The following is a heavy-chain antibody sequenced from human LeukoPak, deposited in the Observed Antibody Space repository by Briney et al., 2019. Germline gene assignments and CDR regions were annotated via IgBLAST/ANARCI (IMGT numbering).Heavy chain of an antibody. V-gene: IGHV1-18*01. J-gene: IGHJ4*02. Sequence: ASVKVSCKASGYIFTSYGISWVRQAPGQGLEWMGWISGYNANTNYVQKLQGRVTMTTDTSTSTAYMELRSLRSDDTAMYYCARDQGYDILTGYNFDYWGQGTLVTVSS. CDR2: ISGYNANT. CDR1: GYIFTSYG. CDR3: ARDQGYDILTGYNFDY. D-gene: IGHD3-9*01.